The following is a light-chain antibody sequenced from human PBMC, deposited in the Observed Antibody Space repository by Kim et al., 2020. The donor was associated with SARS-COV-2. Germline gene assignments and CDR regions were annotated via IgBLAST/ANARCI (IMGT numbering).Light chain of an antibody. CDR3: QKYNNGPWT. J-gene: IGKJ1*01. CDR1: QGISNY. V-gene: IGKV1-27*01. CDR2: AAS. Sequence: DIQMTQSPSSLSASVGDRATITCRASQGISNYLAWYQQKPGQRPNLLIYAASTLQSGVPSRFSGSGSGTDFTLTISSLQPEDVATYYCQKYNNGPWTFGQGTKVDIK.